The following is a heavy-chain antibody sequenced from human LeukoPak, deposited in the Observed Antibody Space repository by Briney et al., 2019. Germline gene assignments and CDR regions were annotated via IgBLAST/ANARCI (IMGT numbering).Heavy chain of an antibody. CDR3: ARGPGCYGDCYPGQVSHYYYGMDV. D-gene: IGHD2-21*02. V-gene: IGHV3-30*03. Sequence: PGGSLRLSCAASGFTFISYGMHWVRQAPGKGLEWVAVISYDGSNKYYADSVKGRFTISRDNSKNTLYLQMNSLRPEDTAVYYCARGPGCYGDCYPGQVSHYYYGMDVWGQGTTVTVSS. CDR2: ISYDGSNK. CDR1: GFTFISYG. J-gene: IGHJ6*02.